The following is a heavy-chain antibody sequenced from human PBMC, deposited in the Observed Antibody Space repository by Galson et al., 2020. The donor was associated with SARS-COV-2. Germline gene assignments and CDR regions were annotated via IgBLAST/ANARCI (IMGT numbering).Heavy chain of an antibody. CDR2: FYCADRK. Sequence: SGPPLVHPTQTRTLPYKFSGDLLTARPVHVAGLRQPPGQPLEWHALFYCADRKWHSPSLQSRLTITKDNSKNQVVLTMTNVDPADTATYYCARRRGGCDNNSGHDGIDVWGRGTMVTVSS. CDR3: ARRRGGCDNNSGHDGIDV. CDR1: GDLLTARPVH. J-gene: IGHJ3*01. V-gene: IGHV2-5*02. D-gene: IGHD3-22*01.